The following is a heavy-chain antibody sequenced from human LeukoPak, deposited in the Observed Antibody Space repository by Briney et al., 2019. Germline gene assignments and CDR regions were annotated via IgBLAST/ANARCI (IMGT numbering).Heavy chain of an antibody. V-gene: IGHV1-46*01. D-gene: IGHD5-18*01. Sequence: ASVTVSCKASGYTFTSYYMHWVRQAPGQGLEWMGIINPSGGSTSYAQKFQGRVTMTRDTSTSTVYMELSSLRSEDTAVYYCATPVTRRDYGMDVWGQGTTVTVSS. CDR3: ATPVTRRDYGMDV. J-gene: IGHJ6*02. CDR1: GYTFTSYY. CDR2: INPSGGST.